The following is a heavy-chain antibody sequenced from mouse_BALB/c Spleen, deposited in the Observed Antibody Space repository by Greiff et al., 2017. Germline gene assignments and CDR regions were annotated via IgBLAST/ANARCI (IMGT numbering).Heavy chain of an antibody. V-gene: IGHV7-3*02. J-gene: IGHJ2*01. Sequence: EVKLVESGGGLVQPGGSLRLSCATSGFTFTDYYMSWVRQPPGKALEWLGFIRNKANGYTTEYSASVKGRFTISRDNSQSILYLQMNTLRADDSATYYCAREGGLHYFGDWGQGTTLTVSS. CDR2: IRNKANGYTT. CDR3: AREGGLHYFGD. CDR1: GFTFTDYY.